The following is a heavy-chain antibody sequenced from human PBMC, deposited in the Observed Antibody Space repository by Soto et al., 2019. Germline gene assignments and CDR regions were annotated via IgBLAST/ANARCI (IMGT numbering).Heavy chain of an antibody. CDR3: ALRMVRGVTYGMDV. V-gene: IGHV1-2*02. Sequence: ASVKVSCKASGYTFTGYYMHWVRQAPGQGLEWMGWINPNSGGTNYAQKFQGRVTMTRDTSISTAYMELSRLRSDDTVVYYCALRMVRGVTYGMDVWGQGTTVTVSS. CDR1: GYTFTGYY. CDR2: INPNSGGT. D-gene: IGHD3-10*01. J-gene: IGHJ6*02.